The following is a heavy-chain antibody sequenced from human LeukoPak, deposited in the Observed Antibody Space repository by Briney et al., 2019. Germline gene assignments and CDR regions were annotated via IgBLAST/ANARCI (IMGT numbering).Heavy chain of an antibody. CDR1: GFTFSSYG. J-gene: IGHJ4*02. D-gene: IGHD2-15*01. CDR3: AKSPVSSCRGSFCYPFDY. CDR2: ISGSGGST. V-gene: IGHV3-23*01. Sequence: GGSLRLSCAASGFTFSSYGMSWVRQAPGKGLEWVSAISGSGGSTYYADSVKGRFTISRDNSRNTLYLQMNTLRAEDTAVYFCAKSPVSSCRGSFCYPFDYWGQGNLVTVSS.